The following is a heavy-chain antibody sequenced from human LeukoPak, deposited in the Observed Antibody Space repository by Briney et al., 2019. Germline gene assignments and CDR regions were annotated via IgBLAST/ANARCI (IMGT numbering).Heavy chain of an antibody. CDR1: GFIVSSNY. V-gene: IGHV3-53*01. J-gene: IGHJ4*02. CDR3: ARHGSGSELFDY. D-gene: IGHD3-10*01. CDR2: IYSGGST. Sequence: PGGSLRLSCAASGFIVSSNYMSWVRQAPGKGLEWVSVIYSGGSTYYADSVKGRFTISRDNSKNTLYLQMNSLRAEDTAVCYCARHGSGSELFDYWGQGTLVTVSS.